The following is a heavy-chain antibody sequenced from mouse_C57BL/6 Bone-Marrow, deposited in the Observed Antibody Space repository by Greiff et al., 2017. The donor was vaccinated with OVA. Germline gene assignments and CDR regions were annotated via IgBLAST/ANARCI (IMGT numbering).Heavy chain of an antibody. J-gene: IGHJ4*01. CDR3: ARGPTYYYYAMDY. Sequence: VQLQQPGAELVKPGASVKLSCKASGYTFTSYWMQWVKQRPGQGLEWIGEIDPSDSSTNYNQKFKGKATLTVDTSSSTAYMQLSSLTSEDSAVYYCARGPTYYYYAMDYWGQGTSVTVSS. CDR2: IDPSDSST. V-gene: IGHV1-50*01. CDR1: GYTFTSYW. D-gene: IGHD5-5*01.